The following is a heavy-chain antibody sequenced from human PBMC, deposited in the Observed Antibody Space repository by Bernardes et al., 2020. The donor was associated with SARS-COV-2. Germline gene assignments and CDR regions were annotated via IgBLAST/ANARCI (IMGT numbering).Heavy chain of an antibody. V-gene: IGHV4-38-2*02. D-gene: IGHD3-10*01. Sequence: SETLSLTCAVSNSSITYGYFWGWIRQPPGKALEWIGSINYHGTAYYNPSLQSRVTMSIDPSKDLFSLTLTSVTAADTAIYYCARELFPPDRPPSLITYPLDFWGQGMLVTVSS. CDR1: NSSITYGYF. J-gene: IGHJ4*02. CDR3: ARELFPPDRPPSLITYPLDF. CDR2: INYHGTA.